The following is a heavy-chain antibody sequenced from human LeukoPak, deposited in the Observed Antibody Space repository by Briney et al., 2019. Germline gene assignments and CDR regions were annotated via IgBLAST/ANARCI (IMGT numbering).Heavy chain of an antibody. Sequence: ASVKVSCKASGDTFSNYNINWVRQAPGQGLEWMGEIIPIFNTPNYAQKFQGRVTFSADDSTSTAYMELRSLRSEDTAVYYCARNRDDPAAGSDAFDVWGQGTMVTVSS. J-gene: IGHJ3*01. V-gene: IGHV1-69*13. CDR2: IIPIFNTP. CDR3: ARNRDDPAAGSDAFDV. CDR1: GDTFSNYN. D-gene: IGHD2-2*01.